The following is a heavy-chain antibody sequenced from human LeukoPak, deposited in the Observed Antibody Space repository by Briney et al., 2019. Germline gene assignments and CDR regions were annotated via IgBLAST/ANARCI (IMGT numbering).Heavy chain of an antibody. D-gene: IGHD3-10*01. CDR2: INHSGST. J-gene: IGHJ4*02. Sequence: PSETLSLTCAVYGGSFSDYYWSWIRQPSGKGLEWSGEINHSGSTNYNPSLKRRVTISVETSKKQFFLKLSSVTAADTAVYYCAINMIRGVHFPYSFDYWGQGTLVTVSS. V-gene: IGHV4-34*01. CDR1: GGSFSDYY. CDR3: AINMIRGVHFPYSFDY.